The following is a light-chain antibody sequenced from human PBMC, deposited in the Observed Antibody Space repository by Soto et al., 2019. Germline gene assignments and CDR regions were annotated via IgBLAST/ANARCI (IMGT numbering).Light chain of an antibody. CDR2: GAS. CDR1: QSVSSD. Sequence: EIVMTQSPATLSVSPGERATLSCRAGQSVSSDLAWYQQKPGQAHRLLIYGASTRATGIQARFSGSGSGTEFTLTIRSLQSEDFAVYYCKQYNNWPWTFGQGTKVDI. V-gene: IGKV3-15*01. J-gene: IGKJ1*01. CDR3: KQYNNWPWT.